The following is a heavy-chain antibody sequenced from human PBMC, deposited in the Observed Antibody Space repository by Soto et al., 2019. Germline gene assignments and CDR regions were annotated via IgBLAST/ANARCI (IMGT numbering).Heavy chain of an antibody. CDR2: ISYDGSNK. CDR1: GFTFSSYA. D-gene: IGHD1-26*01. Sequence: PGGSLRLSCAASGFTFSSYAMHWVRQAPGKGLEWVAVISYDGSNKYYADSVKGRFTISRDNSKNTLYLQMNSLRAEDTAVYYCAKDYGPVSVGYYYYYYMDVWGKGTTVTVSS. CDR3: AKDYGPVSVGYYYYYYMDV. V-gene: IGHV3-30*04. J-gene: IGHJ6*03.